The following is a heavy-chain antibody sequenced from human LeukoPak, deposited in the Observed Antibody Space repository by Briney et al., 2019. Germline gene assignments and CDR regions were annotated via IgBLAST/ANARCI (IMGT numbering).Heavy chain of an antibody. CDR2: IWYDGTNK. V-gene: IGHV3-33*01. Sequence: GGSLRLSCAASGXTFSSYGMHWVRQAPGKGLEWVAVIWYDGTNKYYADSVKGRFTISRDKSENTLYLQMNSLRAEDTAVYYCARDSRLITMVRGVIPDYYYYYGMDVWGQGTSVTVSS. CDR1: GXTFSSYG. CDR3: ARDSRLITMVRGVIPDYYYYYGMDV. D-gene: IGHD3-10*01. J-gene: IGHJ6*02.